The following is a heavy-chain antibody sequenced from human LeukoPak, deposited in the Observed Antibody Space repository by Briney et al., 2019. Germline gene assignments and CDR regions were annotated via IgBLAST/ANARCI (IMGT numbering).Heavy chain of an antibody. V-gene: IGHV3-30*02. D-gene: IGHD3-22*01. CDR1: GFTFSSYG. CDR2: IRYDGRNK. J-gene: IGHJ2*01. CDR3: AKDQNQYYYDSSGYYHYWYFDL. Sequence: GGSLRLSCAASGFTFSSYGMSWVRQAPGKGLDWVAFIRYDGRNKYYADSVKGRFTISRDNSKNTLYLQMNSLRAEDTAVYYCAKDQNQYYYDSSGYYHYWYFDLWGRGTLVTVSS.